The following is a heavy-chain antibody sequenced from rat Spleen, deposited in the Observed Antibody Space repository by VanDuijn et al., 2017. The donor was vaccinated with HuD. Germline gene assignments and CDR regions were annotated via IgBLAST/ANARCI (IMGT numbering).Heavy chain of an antibody. D-gene: IGHD1-6*01. V-gene: IGHV5-25*01. CDR1: GFTFSDYN. CDR2: ITYSGGTT. J-gene: IGHJ2*01. Sequence: EVQLVESGGGLVQPGRSLKLSCAASGFTFSDYNMAWVRQATTKGLEWVAYITYSGGTTHYRDSVKGRFTISRDNAKSTLYLEMDGLKSEDTATYYCARHTTDLYYCDYWGQGVMVTVSS. CDR3: ARHTTDLYYCDY.